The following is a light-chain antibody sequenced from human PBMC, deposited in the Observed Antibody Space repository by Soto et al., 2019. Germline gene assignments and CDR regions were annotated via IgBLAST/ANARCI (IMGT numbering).Light chain of an antibody. Sequence: QSVLTQSPSASVTPGQRVTISCSGSRSNIGTYAVNWYQQHPGAAPTLLIFRNHQRPSGVPDRFSGSKSGTSASLAISGPQSEDEADYYCAAWDDSLSAVVFGGGTKLTVL. CDR1: RSNIGTYA. J-gene: IGLJ2*01. CDR3: AAWDDSLSAVV. V-gene: IGLV1-44*01. CDR2: RNH.